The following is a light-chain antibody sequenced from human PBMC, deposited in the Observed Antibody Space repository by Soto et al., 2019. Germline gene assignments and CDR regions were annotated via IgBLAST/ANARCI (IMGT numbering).Light chain of an antibody. CDR3: QKYTNVPA. CDR1: QGISNY. J-gene: IGKJ4*01. CDR2: AAS. Sequence: DIQMTQSPSSLSASVGDRVTITCRASQGISNYLAWYQQIPGKAPKLLISAASTLQSGVPSRFSGSGSGTDFTLTISSLQPEDVASYYRQKYTNVPAFGGGTKVEIK. V-gene: IGKV1-27*01.